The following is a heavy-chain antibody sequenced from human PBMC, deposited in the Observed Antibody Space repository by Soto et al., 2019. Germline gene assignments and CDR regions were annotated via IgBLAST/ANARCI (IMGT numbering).Heavy chain of an antibody. CDR2: IAPDASQK. V-gene: IGHV3-30*04. J-gene: IGHJ6*03. CDR3: AKDEAGGYYYCYYRDV. Sequence: GGSLRLSCAASGFGFGGKTMYWVRQAPGRGLEWVALIAPDASQKYYADSVKGRFTISRDNSKNTLYLQMNSLRAEDTAVYYCAKDEAGGYYYCYYRDVWCKGTTLTVSS. CDR1: GFGFGGKT. D-gene: IGHD1-26*01.